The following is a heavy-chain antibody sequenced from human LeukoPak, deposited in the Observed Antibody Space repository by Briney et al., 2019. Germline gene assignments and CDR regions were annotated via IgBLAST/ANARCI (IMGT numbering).Heavy chain of an antibody. CDR3: ARQGGDYYEYYFDY. V-gene: IGHV4-4*09. D-gene: IGHD4-17*01. J-gene: IGHJ4*02. CDR2: IYTSGST. CDR1: GGSISSYY. Sequence: SETLSLTCTVSGGSISSYYWSWIRQPPGKGLEWIGYIYTSGSTNYNPSLKSRVTISVDTSKNQFSLKLSSVTAADTAVYYCARQGGDYYEYYFDYWGQGTLVTASS.